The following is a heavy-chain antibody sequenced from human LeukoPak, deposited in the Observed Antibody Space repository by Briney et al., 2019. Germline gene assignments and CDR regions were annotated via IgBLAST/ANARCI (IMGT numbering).Heavy chain of an antibody. J-gene: IGHJ5*02. CDR1: GFTFSHYY. CDR2: IKEDGSEK. V-gene: IGHV3-7*01. CDR3: ATSSNAPGNH. D-gene: IGHD2-2*01. Sequence: GGSLRLSCAASGFTFSHYYMSWVRQAPGKGLEWVANIKEDGSEKDYVDSVKGRFTISRDNAKNSLYLQMDSLRAEDTAVYYCATSSNAPGNHWGQGTLVTVSS.